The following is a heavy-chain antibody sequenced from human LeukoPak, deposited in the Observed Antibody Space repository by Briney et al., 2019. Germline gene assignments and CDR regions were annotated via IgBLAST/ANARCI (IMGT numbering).Heavy chain of an antibody. D-gene: IGHD5-12*01. Sequence: ASVKVSCKASGYTFTSYDINWVRQAPGRGLEWMGSFDPEDGEIIYAQKFQGRVTMTEDTSTDTAYMELSSLRSEDTAVYYCATGTSLGYSGYEIDYWGQGTLVTVSS. CDR2: FDPEDGEI. J-gene: IGHJ4*02. V-gene: IGHV1-24*01. CDR1: GYTFTSYD. CDR3: ATGTSLGYSGYEIDY.